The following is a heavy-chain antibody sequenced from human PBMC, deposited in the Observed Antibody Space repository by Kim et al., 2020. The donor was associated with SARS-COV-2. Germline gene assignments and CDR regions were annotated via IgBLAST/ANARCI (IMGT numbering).Heavy chain of an antibody. J-gene: IGHJ4*02. CDR3: AALYYYDSSGYYPAIDY. V-gene: IGHV1-69*13. D-gene: IGHD3-22*01. CDR1: GGTFSSYA. Sequence: SVKVSCKASGGTFSSYAISWVRQAPGQGLEWMGGIIPIFGTANYAQKFQGRVTITADESTSTAYMELSSLRSEDTAVYYCAALYYYDSSGYYPAIDYWGQGTLVTVSS. CDR2: IIPIFGTA.